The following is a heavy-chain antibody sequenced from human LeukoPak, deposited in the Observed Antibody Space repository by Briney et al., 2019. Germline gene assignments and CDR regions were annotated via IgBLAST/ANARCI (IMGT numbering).Heavy chain of an antibody. J-gene: IGHJ4*02. CDR2: INHSGST. CDR3: ASAYYYDSSGYSHPFDY. V-gene: IGHV4-34*01. D-gene: IGHD3-22*01. CDR1: GGSFSGYY. Sequence: SETLSLTCAVYGGSFSGYYWSWIRQPPGKGLEWIGEINHSGSTNYSPSLKSRVTISVDTSKNQFSLKLSSVTAADTAVYYCASAYYYDSSGYSHPFDYWGQGTLVTVSS.